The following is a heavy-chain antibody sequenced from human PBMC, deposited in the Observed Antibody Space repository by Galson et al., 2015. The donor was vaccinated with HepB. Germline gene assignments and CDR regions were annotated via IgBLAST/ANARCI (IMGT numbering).Heavy chain of an antibody. D-gene: IGHD1-7*01. V-gene: IGHV1-3*01. CDR3: ARDHGAPDGNYGSAPYAYYGMAV. CDR1: GYTFTSYA. J-gene: IGHJ6*02. CDR2: INAGNGNT. Sequence: SVKVSCKASGYTFTSYAMHWVRQAPGQRLEWMGWINAGNGNTKYSQKFQGRVTITRDTSASTAYMELSRLRSEDTAVYYCARDHGAPDGNYGSAPYAYYGMAVWGPGTTGTVSS.